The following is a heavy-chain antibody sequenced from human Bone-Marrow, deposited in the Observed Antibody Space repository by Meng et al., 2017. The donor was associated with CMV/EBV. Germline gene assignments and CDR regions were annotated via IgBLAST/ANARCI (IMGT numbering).Heavy chain of an antibody. V-gene: IGHV3-33*01. Sequence: GESLKISCAASGFTFSSYGMHWVRQAPGKGLEWVAVIWYDGSNKYYADSVKGRFTISRDNSKNTLYLQMNSLRAEDTAVYYCARGYPNYYYGMDVWGQGTTVTVSS. J-gene: IGHJ6*02. CDR1: GFTFSSYG. CDR3: ARGYPNYYYGMDV. CDR2: IWYDGSNK. D-gene: IGHD2-2*02.